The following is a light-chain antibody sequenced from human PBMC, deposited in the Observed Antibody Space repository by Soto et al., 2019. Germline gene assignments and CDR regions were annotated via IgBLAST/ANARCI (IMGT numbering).Light chain of an antibody. J-gene: IGKJ2*01. CDR3: QQYNNWPPRYT. CDR1: QSGSSN. Sequence: EIVMTQSPATLSVSPGERATLSCRASQSGSSNLAWYQQKRGQAPRLLIYGASTRATGIPARFSGSGYGTEFTLTISSLQYEDFAVYYCQQYNNWPPRYTFGQGTKLEIK. CDR2: GAS. V-gene: IGKV3-15*01.